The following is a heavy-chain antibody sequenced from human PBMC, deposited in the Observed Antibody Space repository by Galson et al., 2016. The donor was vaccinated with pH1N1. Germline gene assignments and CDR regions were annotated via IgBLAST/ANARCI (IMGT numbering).Heavy chain of an antibody. V-gene: IGHV1-18*01. D-gene: IGHD7-27*01. J-gene: IGHJ4*02. CDR1: GFTFTTYG. CDR2: ISGNNGDS. Sequence: SVKVSCKASGFTFTTYGFTWVRQAPGQGLEWMGWISGNNGDSRYAQKVKGRVTVTIDTSTSTAYLEVRGLTSDDTAVYYCARKGTGWPLDYWGQGTLVTVSS. CDR3: ARKGTGWPLDY.